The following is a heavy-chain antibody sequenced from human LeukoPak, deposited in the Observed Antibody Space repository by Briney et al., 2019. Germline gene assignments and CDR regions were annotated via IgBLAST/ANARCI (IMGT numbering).Heavy chain of an antibody. J-gene: IGHJ5*02. D-gene: IGHD6-19*01. Sequence: ASVKVSCKASGYSFTGDYMHWVRQAPGQGLEWMGWINPNSGGTNYAQKFQGRVTMTRDTSISTAYMELSSLRSDGTAVYYCARDSSGFFELSWLDPWGQGTLVTVSS. CDR1: GYSFTGDY. CDR2: INPNSGGT. V-gene: IGHV1-2*02. CDR3: ARDSSGFFELSWLDP.